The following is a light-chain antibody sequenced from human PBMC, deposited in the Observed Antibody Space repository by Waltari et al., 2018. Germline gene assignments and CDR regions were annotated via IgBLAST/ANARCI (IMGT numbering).Light chain of an antibody. CDR2: AAS. V-gene: IGKV3-11*01. CDR1: QSLSRA. CDR3: QHSERLPGT. J-gene: IGKJ1*01. Sequence: IVLTLSPGTLSSSPGEGVTLSCRASQSLSRALAWYQQKPGQAPRLIIFAASNRATGIAGRFSSSASENDIIITISRLEPEDVAVYCSQHSERLPGTFGRGTKVEIK.